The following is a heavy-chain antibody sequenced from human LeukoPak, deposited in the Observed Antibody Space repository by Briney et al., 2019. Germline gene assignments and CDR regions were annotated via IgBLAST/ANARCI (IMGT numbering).Heavy chain of an antibody. V-gene: IGHV3-23*01. Sequence: PGGSLRLSCAASGFTFSSYAMSWVRQAPGKGLEWVAAISGSGGSTYYADSVKGRFTISRDNSKNTLYLQMNSLRAEDKAVYYCATADQLLWFGELSYYFDYWGQGTLVTVSS. CDR1: GFTFSSYA. J-gene: IGHJ4*02. CDR3: ATADQLLWFGELSYYFDY. D-gene: IGHD3-10*01. CDR2: ISGSGGST.